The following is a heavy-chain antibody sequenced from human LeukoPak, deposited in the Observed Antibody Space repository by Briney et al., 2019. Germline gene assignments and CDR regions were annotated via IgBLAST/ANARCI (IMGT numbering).Heavy chain of an antibody. CDR2: IYTSGST. J-gene: IGHJ4*02. V-gene: IGHV4-61*02. CDR1: GGSISSGSYY. D-gene: IGHD1-26*01. CDR3: ARGGLLRDIDH. Sequence: SQTLSLTCTVSGGSISSGSYYWSWIRQPAGKGLEWIGRIYTSGSTNYNPSLKSRVTISVDTSKNQFSLKLSSVTAADTAVYYCARGGLLRDIDHWGQGTLVTVSS.